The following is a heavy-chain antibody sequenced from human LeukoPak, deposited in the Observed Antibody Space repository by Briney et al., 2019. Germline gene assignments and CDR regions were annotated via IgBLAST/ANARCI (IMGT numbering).Heavy chain of an antibody. V-gene: IGHV3-64*01. D-gene: IGHD4-17*01. Sequence: GGSLRLSCAASGFTFSSYAMHWVRQAPGKGLEYVSAISSNGGSTYYANSVKGRFTISRDNSKNTLYLQMNSLRAEDTAVYYCARGVYGDFDPWGQGTLVTVSS. CDR3: ARGVYGDFDP. CDR1: GFTFSSYA. CDR2: ISSNGGST. J-gene: IGHJ5*02.